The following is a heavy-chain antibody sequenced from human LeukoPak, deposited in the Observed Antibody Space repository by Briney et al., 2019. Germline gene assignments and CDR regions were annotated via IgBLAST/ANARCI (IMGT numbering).Heavy chain of an antibody. J-gene: IGHJ4*02. CDR3: AKDMGYSSSWYEEYYFDY. D-gene: IGHD6-13*01. V-gene: IGHV3-9*01. CDR1: GFTFDDYA. CDR2: MSWNSGSI. Sequence: SLRLSCAASGFTFDDYAMHWVRQAPGKGLEWVSGMSWNSGSIGYADSVKGRFTISRDNAKNSLYLQMNSLRAEDTALYYCAKDMGYSSSWYEEYYFDYWGQGTLVTVSS.